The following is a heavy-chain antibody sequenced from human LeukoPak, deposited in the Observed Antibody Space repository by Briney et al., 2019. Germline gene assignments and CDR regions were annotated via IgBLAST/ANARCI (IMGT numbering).Heavy chain of an antibody. CDR2: INPKNAAT. CDR3: ASSRSAGAASFDY. CDR1: GYTFTCHY. D-gene: IGHD1-26*01. Sequence: ASVKVSCKASGYTFTCHYIHWVRQAPGQGLEWVGWINPKNAATNYEQRFQGRVTMTRDTSTGTVYMELNTLRSDDTAVYYCASSRSAGAASFDYWGQGTLVTVSS. J-gene: IGHJ4*02. V-gene: IGHV1-2*02.